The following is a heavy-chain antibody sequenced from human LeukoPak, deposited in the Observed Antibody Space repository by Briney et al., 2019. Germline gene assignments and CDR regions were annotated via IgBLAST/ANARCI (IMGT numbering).Heavy chain of an antibody. CDR3: ARGEYTYVYFDY. CDR1: GFTFSSYA. D-gene: IGHD5-18*01. J-gene: IGHJ4*02. V-gene: IGHV3-23*01. CDR2: ISDSGFNT. Sequence: GGSLRLSCAASGFTFSSYALSWVRQAPGKGLEWLSTISDSGFNTLYADSVKGRFTISRDNAKNSLYLQMNSLRAEDTAVYYCARGEYTYVYFDYWGQGTLVTVSS.